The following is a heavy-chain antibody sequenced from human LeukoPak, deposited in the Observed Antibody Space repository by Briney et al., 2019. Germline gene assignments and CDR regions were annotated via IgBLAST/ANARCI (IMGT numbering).Heavy chain of an antibody. CDR2: IYYSGST. Sequence: AETLSLTCTVSGGSISSYYRSWIRQPPGKGLEWIGYIYYSGSTNYNPSLKSRVTISVDTSKNQFSLKLSSVTAADTAVYYCARDLQYYYDSSGYYPVGAFDIWGQGTMVTVSS. D-gene: IGHD3-22*01. V-gene: IGHV4-59*01. J-gene: IGHJ3*02. CDR1: GGSISSYY. CDR3: ARDLQYYYDSSGYYPVGAFDI.